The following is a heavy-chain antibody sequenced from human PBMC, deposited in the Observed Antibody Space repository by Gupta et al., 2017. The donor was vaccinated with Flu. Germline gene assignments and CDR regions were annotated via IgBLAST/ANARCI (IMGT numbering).Heavy chain of an antibody. CDR1: STYT. Sequence: STYTMIWVRQAPGRGLEWVSSISSSSSSIYYADSVKGRFTISRDNAKKSLYLQMDSLRVEDTAVYYCAREVRRNWFDPWGQGTLVTVSS. V-gene: IGHV3-21*01. J-gene: IGHJ5*02. CDR2: ISSSSSSI. CDR3: AREVRRNWFDP.